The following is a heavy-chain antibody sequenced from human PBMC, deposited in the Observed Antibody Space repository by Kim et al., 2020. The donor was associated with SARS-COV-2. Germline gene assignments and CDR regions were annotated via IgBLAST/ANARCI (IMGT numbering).Heavy chain of an antibody. CDR3: VIPRGRRFGELPFES. Sequence: SETLSLTCTVSGGSISSSSYYWAWIRQPPGKGLEWIGNMNFNNSGSTYYNPSLRSRVTLAVDTSKNQFSLKLSSVTAADTAFYYCVIPRGRRFGELPFESWRQGTLLRVFS. J-gene: IGHJ4*02. CDR1: GGSISSSSYY. D-gene: IGHD3-10*01. CDR2: FNNSGST. V-gene: IGHV4-39*01.